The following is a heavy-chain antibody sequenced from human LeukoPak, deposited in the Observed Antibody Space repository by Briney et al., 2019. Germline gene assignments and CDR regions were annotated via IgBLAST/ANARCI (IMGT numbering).Heavy chain of an antibody. D-gene: IGHD2-21*01. CDR1: GGSISGYH. CDR2: IYYNGDT. Sequence: SETLSLTCIVSGGSISGYHWGWVRQPPGKGLEYISFIYYNGDTNYNPSLKSRVTMSVDTSKNQFSLKLSSVAAADTAVYYCARLGDCGHDCYSHDYWGQGTLVTVSS. CDR3: ARLGDCGHDCYSHDY. V-gene: IGHV4-59*08. J-gene: IGHJ4*02.